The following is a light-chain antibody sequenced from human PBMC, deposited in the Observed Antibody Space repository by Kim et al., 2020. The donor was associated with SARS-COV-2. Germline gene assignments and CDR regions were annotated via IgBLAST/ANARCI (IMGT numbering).Light chain of an antibody. V-gene: IGKV3-15*01. CDR1: QSVGSS. Sequence: EIVMTQSPVTLSVSPGERATLSCRASQSVGSSLAWYQQKPGQAPSLLIYDASTRATGIPARFSGSGSGTDFTLTISRLQSEDFAVYYCQQSANWPRTFGHGTKVDIK. J-gene: IGKJ1*01. CDR2: DAS. CDR3: QQSANWPRT.